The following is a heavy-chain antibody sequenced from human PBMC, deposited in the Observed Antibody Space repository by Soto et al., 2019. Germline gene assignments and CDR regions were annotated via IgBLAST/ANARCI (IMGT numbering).Heavy chain of an antibody. J-gene: IGHJ4*02. Sequence: QVQLVQSGAEVKKPGASVKVSCKASGYTFTSYGISWVRQAPGQGLEWMGWINPYNGNTKYAQKLQGRVTMTTDTSTNTAYMELRSLSTDDPAVYYCARDLFGIDYWGQGTLVTVSS. CDR1: GYTFTSYG. D-gene: IGHD3-16*01. CDR2: INPYNGNT. CDR3: ARDLFGIDY. V-gene: IGHV1-18*01.